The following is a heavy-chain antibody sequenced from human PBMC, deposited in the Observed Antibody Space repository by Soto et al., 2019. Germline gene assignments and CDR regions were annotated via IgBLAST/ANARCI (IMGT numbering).Heavy chain of an antibody. CDR3: ARDLHPLRYFDWTPVDY. CDR2: ISAYNGNT. CDR1: GYTFTSYG. D-gene: IGHD3-9*01. Sequence: ASVKVSCKASGYTFTSYGISWVRQAPGQGLEWMGWISAYNGNTNYAQKLQGRVTMTTDTSTSTAYMELRSLRSDDTAVCYCARDLHPLRYFDWTPVDYWGQGALVTVSS. V-gene: IGHV1-18*01. J-gene: IGHJ4*02.